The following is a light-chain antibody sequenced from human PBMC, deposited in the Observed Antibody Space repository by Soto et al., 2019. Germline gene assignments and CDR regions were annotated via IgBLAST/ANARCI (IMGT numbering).Light chain of an antibody. V-gene: IGLV8-61*01. CDR1: SGSVSTSYY. CDR3: VLYMGSGISV. J-gene: IGLJ3*02. CDR2: STN. Sequence: QTVVTQEPSVSVSPGGTVTLTCGLSSGSVSTSYYPSWYQQTPGQAPRTLIYSTNTRSSGVPDRFSGYILGNKAALTITGAQADDESDYYCVLYMGSGISVFGGGTKVTVL.